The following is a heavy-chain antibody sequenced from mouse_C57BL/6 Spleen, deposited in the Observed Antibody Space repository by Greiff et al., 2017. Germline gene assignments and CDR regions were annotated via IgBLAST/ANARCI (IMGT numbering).Heavy chain of an antibody. J-gene: IGHJ1*03. V-gene: IGHV1-52*01. Sequence: QVQLQQPGAELVRPGSSVKLSCKASGYTFTSYWMHWVKQRPIQGLEWIGNIDPSDSETHYNQKFKDKATLTVDKSSSTAYMQLSSLTSEDSAAYYCARRRRDITTVVPYFDVWGTGTTVTVSS. D-gene: IGHD1-1*01. CDR1: GYTFTSYW. CDR2: IDPSDSET. CDR3: ARRRRDITTVVPYFDV.